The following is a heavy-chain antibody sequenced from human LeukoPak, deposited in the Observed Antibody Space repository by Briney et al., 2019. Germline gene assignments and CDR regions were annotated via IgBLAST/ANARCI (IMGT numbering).Heavy chain of an antibody. J-gene: IGHJ4*02. CDR2: IIPIFGTA. D-gene: IGHD5-12*01. CDR1: GGTFISYA. Sequence: ASVKVSCKASGGTFISYAISWVRQAPGQGLEWMGGIIPIFGTANYAQKFQGRVTITADESTSTAYMELSSLRSEDTAVYYCARNSGYDYSFDYWGQGTLVTVSS. V-gene: IGHV1-69*13. CDR3: ARNSGYDYSFDY.